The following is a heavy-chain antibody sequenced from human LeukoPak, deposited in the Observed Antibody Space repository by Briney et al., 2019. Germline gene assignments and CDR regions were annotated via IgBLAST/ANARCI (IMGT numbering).Heavy chain of an antibody. V-gene: IGHV3-23*01. CDR1: GFIFSSLA. D-gene: IGHD4/OR15-4a*01. CDR3: AKQFLGAN. CDR2: INAVDANT. Sequence: GGSLRLSCAASGFIFSSLAMTWVRQAPGKGLEWVSTINAVDANTYYADSVKGRFTVSRDNSRNTLYLHMNSLRAEDTAVYYCAKQFLGANWGQGTLVIVSS. J-gene: IGHJ4*02.